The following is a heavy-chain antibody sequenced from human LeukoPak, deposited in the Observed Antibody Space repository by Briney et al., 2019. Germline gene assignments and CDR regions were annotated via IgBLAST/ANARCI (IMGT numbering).Heavy chain of an antibody. J-gene: IGHJ4*02. CDR2: IIPIFGTA. Sequence: SVKVSCKASGGTFISYAISWVRQAPGQGLEWMGGIIPIFGTANYAQKFQGRVTITADESTSTAYMELSSLRSEDTAVYYCARDASSGSYYRYWGQGTLVTVSS. CDR1: GGTFISYA. D-gene: IGHD1-26*01. CDR3: ARDASSGSYYRY. V-gene: IGHV1-69*01.